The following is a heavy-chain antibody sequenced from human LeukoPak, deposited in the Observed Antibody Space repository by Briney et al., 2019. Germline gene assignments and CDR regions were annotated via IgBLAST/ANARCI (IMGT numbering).Heavy chain of an antibody. CDR2: FYESGDT. J-gene: IGHJ5*02. V-gene: IGHV4-34*01. CDR3: ARGQGATVPQVGKNWFDP. CDR1: IDSFRNHH. D-gene: IGHD1-26*01. Sequence: PSETLSLTCAVYIDSFRNHHWNWIRQTPAKGVGWIGEFYESGDTNISPSLRSRVSLSVDTSKNQFSLKLISVTVADTAIYYCARGQGATVPQVGKNWFDPWGQGTRVTVSA.